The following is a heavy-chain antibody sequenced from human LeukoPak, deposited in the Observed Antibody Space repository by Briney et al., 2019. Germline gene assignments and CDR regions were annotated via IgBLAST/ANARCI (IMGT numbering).Heavy chain of an antibody. V-gene: IGHV3-23*01. CDR2: ISGSGGST. J-gene: IGHJ4*02. CDR3: AKAGLGYYDYVWGFRDY. Sequence: TGGSLRLSCAASGFTFGSYGMSWVRQAPGKGQEWVSAISGSGGSTYYADSVKGRFTISRDNSKNTLYLQMNSLRAEDTAVYYCAKAGLGYYDYVWGFRDYWGQGTLVTVSS. CDR1: GFTFGSYG. D-gene: IGHD3-16*01.